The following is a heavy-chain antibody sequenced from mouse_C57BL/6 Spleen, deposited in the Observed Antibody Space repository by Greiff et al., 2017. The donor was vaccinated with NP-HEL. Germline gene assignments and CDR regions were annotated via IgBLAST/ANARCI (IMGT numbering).Heavy chain of an antibody. D-gene: IGHD1-1*01. Sequence: VKLMESGAELVRPGASVTLSCKASGYTFTDYEMHWVKQTPVHGLEWIGAIDPETGGTAYNQKFKGKAILTADKSSSTAYMELRSLTSEDSAVYYCTKGGYGSSYDYAMDYWGQGTSVTVSS. J-gene: IGHJ4*01. CDR2: IDPETGGT. CDR1: GYTFTDYE. V-gene: IGHV1-15*01. CDR3: TKGGYGSSYDYAMDY.